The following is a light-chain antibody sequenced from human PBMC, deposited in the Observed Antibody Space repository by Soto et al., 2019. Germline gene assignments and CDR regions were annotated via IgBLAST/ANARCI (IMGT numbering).Light chain of an antibody. CDR3: QRSYGSPPWT. Sequence: DIQMTQSPSSLSASVGDRVTITCRASQTISIFLNWYQQKPGKAPKLLIYGASTLQGGVPSRSSGSGSGTYFTLTISRLQPEDFATYYCQRSYGSPPWTFGQGTKVEIK. V-gene: IGKV1-39*01. CDR1: QTISIF. CDR2: GAS. J-gene: IGKJ1*01.